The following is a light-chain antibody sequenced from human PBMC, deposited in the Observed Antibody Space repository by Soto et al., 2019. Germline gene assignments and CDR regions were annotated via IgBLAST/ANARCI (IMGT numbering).Light chain of an antibody. CDR2: GAS. V-gene: IGKV3-15*01. CDR3: QQYYDWPLVT. Sequence: MTQSPDTLAVSPGEIVTFSCSASQSISTNLAWYQQKPGHAPRLLIYGASTRDTHIPDRFSGTGSETEFTLSVSSLQSEDFAIYYCQQYYDWPLVTFGGGTKVDIK. J-gene: IGKJ4*01. CDR1: QSISTN.